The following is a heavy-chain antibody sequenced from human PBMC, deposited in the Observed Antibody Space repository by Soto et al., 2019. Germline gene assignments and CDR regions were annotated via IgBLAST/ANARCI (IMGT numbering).Heavy chain of an antibody. CDR2: ISYDGSNK. CDR3: ASSHPIWYYYGMDV. CDR1: GFTFSSYG. Sequence: QVQLVESGGGVVQPGRSLSLSCAASGFTFSSYGMHWVRQAPGKGLEWVAVISYDGSNKYYADSVKGRFTISRDNSKNTLYLQMHSLRAEDTAVYYCASSHPIWYYYGMDVWGQGTTVTVSS. J-gene: IGHJ6*02. D-gene: IGHD3-16*01. V-gene: IGHV3-30*03.